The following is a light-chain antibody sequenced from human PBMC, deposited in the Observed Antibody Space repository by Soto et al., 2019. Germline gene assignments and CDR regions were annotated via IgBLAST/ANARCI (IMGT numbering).Light chain of an antibody. Sequence: DIQMTQSPSTLSASVGERVTITCRASQRITTWLAWYQQKPGKAPKLLIYKASSLEGGVASRFSGSGSGTEFNITISSLQPDDLATYYCQQYNSYPLTFGGGTTVEMK. CDR3: QQYNSYPLT. V-gene: IGKV1-5*03. CDR2: KAS. J-gene: IGKJ4*01. CDR1: QRITTW.